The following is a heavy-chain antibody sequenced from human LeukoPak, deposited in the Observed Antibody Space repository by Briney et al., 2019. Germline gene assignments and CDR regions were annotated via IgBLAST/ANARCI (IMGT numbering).Heavy chain of an antibody. Sequence: SETLSLTCAVYGGSFSGYYWNWFRQPPGKGLEWIGEINHSGRTNYSPSLKNRATISLDTSKTQLSLKVTSVTAADTAVYYCARVGYSYGRKTDYWSQGTLVTVSS. CDR2: INHSGRT. CDR3: ARVGYSYGRKTDY. D-gene: IGHD5-18*01. CDR1: GGSFSGYY. J-gene: IGHJ4*02. V-gene: IGHV4-34*01.